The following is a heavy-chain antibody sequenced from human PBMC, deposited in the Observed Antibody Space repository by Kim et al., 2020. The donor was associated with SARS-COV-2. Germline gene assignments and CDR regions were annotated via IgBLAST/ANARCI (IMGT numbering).Heavy chain of an antibody. CDR3: VGYDFGELGVLSG. D-gene: IGHD3-16*01. J-gene: IGHJ4*02. CDR1: GFAFSTYG. V-gene: IGHV3-30*03. CDR2: RLYDGSKK. Sequence: GGSLRLSCAASGFAFSTYGMHWVRQSPGKGLEWLAVRLYDGSKKYYAESVKGRFLISRDNSKNTLYLQMNSVRAEDTAVYYCVGYDFGELGVLSGWGQGTLVIVSS.